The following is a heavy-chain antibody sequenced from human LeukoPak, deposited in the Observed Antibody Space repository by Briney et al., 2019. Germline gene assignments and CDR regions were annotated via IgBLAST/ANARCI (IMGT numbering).Heavy chain of an antibody. Sequence: ASVKVSCKASGYTFTGYYMHWVRQAPGQGLEWMGWISPYNGNTNYAEKFQARVTMATDTSTSTAYMELRSLRSDDTAVYYCARESTAMISHNWFDPWGQGTLVTVSS. D-gene: IGHD3/OR15-3a*01. CDR3: ARESTAMISHNWFDP. J-gene: IGHJ5*02. CDR2: ISPYNGNT. V-gene: IGHV1-18*04. CDR1: GYTFTGYY.